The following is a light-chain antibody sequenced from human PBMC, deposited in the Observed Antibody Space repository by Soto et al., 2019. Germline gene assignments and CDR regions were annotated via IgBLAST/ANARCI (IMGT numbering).Light chain of an antibody. Sequence: AIQMTQSPSSLSASVGDRVTITCRASQGIRNDLGWYQQKPGKAPNLLIYAASHLQSGVPSRFSGSGSGTDFTLTISSLQSEDFATYYCLQDYNYPLTFGGGTKVDIK. CDR2: AAS. CDR3: LQDYNYPLT. CDR1: QGIRND. V-gene: IGKV1-6*01. J-gene: IGKJ4*01.